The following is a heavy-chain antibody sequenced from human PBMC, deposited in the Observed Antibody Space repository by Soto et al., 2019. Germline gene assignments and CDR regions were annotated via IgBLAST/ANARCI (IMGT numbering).Heavy chain of an antibody. J-gene: IGHJ4*02. CDR2: IRVNAGST. CDR3: ARSGDYVSFDY. CDR1: GFTFSSYA. Sequence: PGGSLRLSCAASGFTFSSYAMSWVRQAPGKGLEWVSGIRVNAGSTYYADSVKGRFTISRDNSKNTLYLQMNSLRAEDTAVYYCARSGDYVSFDYWGQGTLVTVSS. V-gene: IGHV3-23*01. D-gene: IGHD4-17*01.